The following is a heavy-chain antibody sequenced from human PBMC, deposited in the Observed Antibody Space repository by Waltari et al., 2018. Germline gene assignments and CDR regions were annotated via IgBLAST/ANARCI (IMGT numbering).Heavy chain of an antibody. Sequence: QVQLVESGGGVVQPGGSLRLSCAANGFIFSNHGIHWGRPAPGKGLEWVAFLRYDGSDKYYGDSVKGRFTISRDNSKNTVDLQMNNLRTEDTAMYYCAKDGSSWGWYFDVWGRGTRVTVSS. D-gene: IGHD6-13*01. CDR1: GFIFSNHG. J-gene: IGHJ2*01. V-gene: IGHV3-30*02. CDR3: AKDGSSWGWYFDV. CDR2: LRYDGSDK.